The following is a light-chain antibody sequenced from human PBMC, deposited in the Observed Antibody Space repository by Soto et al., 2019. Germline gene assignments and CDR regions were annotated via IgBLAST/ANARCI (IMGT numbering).Light chain of an antibody. V-gene: IGKV1-5*01. CDR1: QSVSGW. CDR3: QKYNSYSLT. CDR2: DAS. Sequence: IQITQSPTTLSASVGDTVTVTCRASQSVSGWLAWYQQKPGKAPKLLIYDASSLESGVPSRFSGSGSGTEFTLTISSLQPDDFATYYCQKYNSYSLTFGQGTRLEIK. J-gene: IGKJ5*01.